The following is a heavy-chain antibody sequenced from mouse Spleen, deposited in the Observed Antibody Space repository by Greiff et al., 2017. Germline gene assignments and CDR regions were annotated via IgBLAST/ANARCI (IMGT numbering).Heavy chain of an antibody. Sequence: VKLQESGPGLVAPSQSLSITCTVSGFSLTSYGVHWVRQPPGKGLEWLGVIWAGGSTNYNSALMSRLSISKDNSKSQVFLKMNSLQTDDTAMYYCARDDGNQYYFDYWGQGTTLTVSS. V-gene: IGHV2-9*02. D-gene: IGHD1-1*01. J-gene: IGHJ2*01. CDR3: ARDDGNQYYFDY. CDR2: IWAGGST. CDR1: GFSLTSYG.